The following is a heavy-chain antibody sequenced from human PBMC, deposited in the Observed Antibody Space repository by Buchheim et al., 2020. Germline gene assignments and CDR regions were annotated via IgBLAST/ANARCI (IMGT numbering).Heavy chain of an antibody. D-gene: IGHD2-8*02. V-gene: IGHV4-31*03. Sequence: QVQLLESGPGLVKPSQTLSLTCTVSGGSISSGGYYWSWIRQHPGKGLEWIGYIYYSGSTYYNPSLKSRLTISVDTSKTQFSLKLSSVTAADTAVYYCARVATYLTLRQTGEYGMDIWGQGTT. J-gene: IGHJ6*02. CDR2: IYYSGST. CDR1: GGSISSGGYY. CDR3: ARVATYLTLRQTGEYGMDI.